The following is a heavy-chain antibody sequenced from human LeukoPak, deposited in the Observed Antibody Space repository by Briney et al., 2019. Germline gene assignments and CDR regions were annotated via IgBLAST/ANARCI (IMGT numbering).Heavy chain of an antibody. Sequence: GGSLRLSCAASGFTFSDYYMSWIRQAPGEGLEWVSYISSSSSYTNYADSVKGRFTISRDNAKNSLYLQMNSLRAEDTAVYYCARVTGDGYNPFDYWGQGTLVTVSS. D-gene: IGHD5-24*01. V-gene: IGHV3-11*05. CDR1: GFTFSDYY. CDR2: ISSSSSYT. CDR3: ARVTGDGYNPFDY. J-gene: IGHJ4*02.